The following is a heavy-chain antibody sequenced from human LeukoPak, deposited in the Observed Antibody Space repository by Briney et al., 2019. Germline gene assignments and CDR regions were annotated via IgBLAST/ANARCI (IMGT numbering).Heavy chain of an antibody. J-gene: IGHJ4*02. V-gene: IGHV4-59*01. Sequence: PSETLSLTCTVSGGSISSYYRSWIRQPPGKGLEWIGYIYYSGSTNYNPSLKSRVTISVDTSKNQFSLKLSSVTAADTAVYYCARDHDLVYGGSYYGGYWGQGTLVTVSS. CDR3: ARDHDLVYGGSYYGGY. CDR1: GGSISSYY. CDR2: IYYSGST. D-gene: IGHD1-26*01.